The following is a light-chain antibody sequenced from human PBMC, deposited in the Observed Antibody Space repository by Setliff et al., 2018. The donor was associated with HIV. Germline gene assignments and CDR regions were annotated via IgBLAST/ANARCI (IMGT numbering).Light chain of an antibody. V-gene: IGLV2-23*02. CDR2: EVS. CDR1: SSDVGSYNL. Sequence: QSALAQPASVSGSPGQSITISCTGTSSDVGSYNLVSWYQQHPGKAPKLMIYEVSKRPSGVSNRFSGSKSDNTASLTISGLQAEDEADYYCCSYAGTSTHVVFGGGTKVTV. J-gene: IGLJ2*01. CDR3: CSYAGTSTHVV.